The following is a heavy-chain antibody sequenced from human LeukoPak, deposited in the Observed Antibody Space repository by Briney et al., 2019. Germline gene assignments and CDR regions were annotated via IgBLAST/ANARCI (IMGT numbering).Heavy chain of an antibody. J-gene: IGHJ4*02. V-gene: IGHV3-30*18. CDR1: GFTFSTYT. CDR2: ISSDGYRT. D-gene: IGHD3-10*01. Sequence: GGSLRLSCAVSGFTFSTYTMSWVRQAPDKGLQWVAVISSDGYRTDYPDSVRGRFTISRDNFKNTVDLQMISVTAEDTAMYFCAKGLGTGSVLARPLHYWGQGTLVTVSS. CDR3: AKGLGTGSVLARPLHY.